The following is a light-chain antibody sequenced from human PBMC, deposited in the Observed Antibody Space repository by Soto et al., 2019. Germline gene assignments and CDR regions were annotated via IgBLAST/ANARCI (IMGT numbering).Light chain of an antibody. Sequence: DIVMTQYPDSLAASLGDRPTLSCRSRQSLLYSPSKKNFLIWYQQKPGQAPRLLIYDISNRATDIPARFSGSGSGTDFTLTISSLEPEDLAVYYCEQRSNWPRTVGEGTKVDIK. CDR2: DIS. CDR1: QSLLYSPSKKNF. J-gene: IGKJ4*01. V-gene: IGKV3-11*01. CDR3: EQRSNWPRT.